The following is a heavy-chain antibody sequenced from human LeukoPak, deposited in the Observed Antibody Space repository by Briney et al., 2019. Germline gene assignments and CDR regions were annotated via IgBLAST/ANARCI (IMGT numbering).Heavy chain of an antibody. Sequence: GGSLRLSCAASGCTFSSYSMNWVRQAPGKGLEWVSYISSSSSTIYYADSVKGRFTISRDNAKNSLYLQMNSLRAEDTAVYYCAGYCSSTSCLWFSDYWGQGTLVTVSS. V-gene: IGHV3-48*01. CDR2: ISSSSSTI. CDR3: AGYCSSTSCLWFSDY. D-gene: IGHD2-2*01. CDR1: GCTFSSYS. J-gene: IGHJ4*02.